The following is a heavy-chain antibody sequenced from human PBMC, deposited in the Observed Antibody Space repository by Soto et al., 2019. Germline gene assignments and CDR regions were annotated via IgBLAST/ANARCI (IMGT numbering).Heavy chain of an antibody. D-gene: IGHD2-15*01. CDR1: GFSFSQYA. Sequence: EVQLLESGGGLVQPGGSLSLSCAASGFSFSQYAMNWVRQAPGKGLEWVSRISESGDRSDYADSAKGRFTISRDSYRNPLYLQMNSLRAEDTALYYCARDPSGSGPDFDYWGQGTLVIVSS. CDR3: ARDPSGSGPDFDY. V-gene: IGHV3-23*01. CDR2: ISESGDRS. J-gene: IGHJ4*02.